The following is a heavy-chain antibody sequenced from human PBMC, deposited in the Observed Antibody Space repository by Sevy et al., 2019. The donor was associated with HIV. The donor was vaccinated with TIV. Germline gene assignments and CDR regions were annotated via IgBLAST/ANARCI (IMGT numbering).Heavy chain of an antibody. J-gene: IGHJ4*02. CDR2: ISRSSTYI. Sequence: GGSLRLSCAASGFTVNSNYMTWVRQAPGKGLEGVSSISRSSTYIYYANSVKGRFTISRDNAKNSLYLQMNSLRAEDTAMYYCAREGVSYMDFWGQGTLVTVSS. CDR1: GFTVNSNY. D-gene: IGHD2-8*01. CDR3: AREGVSYMDF. V-gene: IGHV3-21*01.